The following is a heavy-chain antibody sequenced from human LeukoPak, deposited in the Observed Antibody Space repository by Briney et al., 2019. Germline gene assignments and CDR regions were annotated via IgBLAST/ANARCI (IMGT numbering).Heavy chain of an antibody. Sequence: ASVKVSCKASGGTFSGYAISWVRQAPGQGLEWMGGIIPIFGTANYAQKFQGRVTITADESTSTAYMELSSLRSEDTAVYYCARSELPDCSSTSCYTPLFDYWGQGTLVTVSS. D-gene: IGHD2-2*02. V-gene: IGHV1-69*13. CDR2: IIPIFGTA. CDR1: GGTFSGYA. J-gene: IGHJ4*02. CDR3: ARSELPDCSSTSCYTPLFDY.